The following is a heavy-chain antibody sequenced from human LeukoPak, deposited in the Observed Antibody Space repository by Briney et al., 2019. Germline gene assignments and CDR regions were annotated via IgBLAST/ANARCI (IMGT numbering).Heavy chain of an antibody. J-gene: IGHJ4*02. Sequence: SETLSLTCAVYSGSFSNYHWSWIRQPPGKGLEWIGEINHSGSTNYNPSLKSRVTISGDTSKNQFSLKLSSVTAADTAVYYCARDLASCAGDCYSDGFDYWGQGALVTVSS. CDR2: INHSGST. D-gene: IGHD2-21*02. CDR1: SGSFSNYH. CDR3: ARDLASCAGDCYSDGFDY. V-gene: IGHV4-34*01.